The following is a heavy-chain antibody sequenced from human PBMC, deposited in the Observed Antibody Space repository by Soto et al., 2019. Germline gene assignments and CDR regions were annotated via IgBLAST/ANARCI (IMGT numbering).Heavy chain of an antibody. Sequence: QVHLVESGGGLVKPGGSLRLSCAVSGFTFSDYYMSWIRQAPGQGLEWVAYISSGGTTIYYGDSVKGRFAISRDNAKNSLYLQMNSLRAEHTAVYYCARDYDILTGYSPFEYWGQGTLVTVSS. CDR3: ARDYDILTGYSPFEY. V-gene: IGHV3-11*01. CDR1: GFTFSDYY. D-gene: IGHD3-9*01. CDR2: ISSGGTTI. J-gene: IGHJ4*02.